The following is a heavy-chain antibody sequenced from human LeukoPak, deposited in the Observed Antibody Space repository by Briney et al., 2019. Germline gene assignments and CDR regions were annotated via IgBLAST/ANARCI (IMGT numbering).Heavy chain of an antibody. CDR1: GFTFSSYA. J-gene: IGHJ4*02. D-gene: IGHD2-15*01. CDR3: AKLTSRIVVVVAAIDY. CDR2: TSGSDGST. Sequence: PGGSLRLSCAASGFTFSSYAMSWVRQAPGKGLEWVSATSGSDGSTYYADSVKGRFTISRDNSKNTLYLQMNSLRAEDTAVYYCAKLTSRIVVVVAAIDYWGQGTLVTVSS. V-gene: IGHV3-23*01.